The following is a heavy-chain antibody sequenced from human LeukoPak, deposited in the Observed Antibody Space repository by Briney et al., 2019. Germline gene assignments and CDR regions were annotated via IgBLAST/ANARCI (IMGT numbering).Heavy chain of an antibody. CDR3: ARDLLGYYQADFDY. J-gene: IGHJ4*02. V-gene: IGHV3-23*01. D-gene: IGHD1-26*01. CDR2: ISGSGGNT. CDR1: GFTFSSYA. Sequence: GGSLRLSCAASGFTFSSYAMSWVRQAPGKGLEWVSAISGSGGNTYYADSVKGRFTISRDNSKNTLYLQMNSLRAEDTAVYYCARDLLGYYQADFDYWGQGTLVTVSS.